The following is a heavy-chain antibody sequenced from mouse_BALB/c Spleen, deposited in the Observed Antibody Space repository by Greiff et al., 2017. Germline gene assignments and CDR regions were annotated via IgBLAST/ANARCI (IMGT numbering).Heavy chain of an antibody. D-gene: IGHD1-1*01. CDR2: ISSGSSTI. V-gene: IGHV5-17*02. J-gene: IGHJ4*01. CDR3: ARLSNYEGRGYAMDY. CDR1: GFTFSSFG. Sequence: EVKLVESGGGLVQPGGSRKLSCAASGFTFSSFGMHWVRQAPEKGLEWVAYISSGSSTIYYADTVKGGFTISRDNPKNTLFLQMTSLRSEDTAMYYCARLSNYEGRGYAMDYWGQGTSVTVSS.